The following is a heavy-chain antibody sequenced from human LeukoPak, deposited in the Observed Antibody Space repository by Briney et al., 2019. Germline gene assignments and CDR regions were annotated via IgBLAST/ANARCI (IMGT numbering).Heavy chain of an antibody. CDR1: GYTFTSYD. V-gene: IGHV1-8*01. CDR3: ATTRASGDSNWYFDL. CDR2: MNPNSGNT. Sequence: ASVKVSCKASGYTFTSYDINWVRHATGQGLEWMGWMNPNSGNTGYAQKFQGRVTMTRNTSISTAYMELSSLRSEDTAVYYCATTRASGDSNWYFDLWGRGTLVTVSS. D-gene: IGHD4-17*01. J-gene: IGHJ2*01.